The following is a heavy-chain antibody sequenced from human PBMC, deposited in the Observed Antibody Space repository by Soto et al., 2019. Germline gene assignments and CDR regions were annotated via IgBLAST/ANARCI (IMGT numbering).Heavy chain of an antibody. Sequence: PGGSLRLSCAASGFPFSGYWMNWVRQAPGKGLEWVANMNPDGSVRNYAASVKGRFTISRDNARNSLYLEMNSPRVEDTAMYFCASLDSVYWGQGTPVTSPQ. V-gene: IGHV3-7*01. J-gene: IGHJ4*02. D-gene: IGHD5-18*01. CDR3: ASLDSVY. CDR1: GFPFSGYW. CDR2: MNPDGSVR.